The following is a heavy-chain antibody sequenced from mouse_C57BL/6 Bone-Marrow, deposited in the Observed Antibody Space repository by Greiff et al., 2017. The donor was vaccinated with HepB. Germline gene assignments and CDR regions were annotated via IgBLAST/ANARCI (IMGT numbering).Heavy chain of an antibody. CDR3: AGGGDYAMDY. CDR2: INPGSGGT. Sequence: QVQLQQSGAELVRPGTSVKVSCKASGYAFTNYLIEWVKQRPGQGLEWIGVINPGSGGTNYNEKFKGKATLTADKSSSTAYMQLSSLTSEDSAVYYCAGGGDYAMDYWGQGTSVTVSS. V-gene: IGHV1-54*01. CDR1: GYAFTNYL. J-gene: IGHJ4*01.